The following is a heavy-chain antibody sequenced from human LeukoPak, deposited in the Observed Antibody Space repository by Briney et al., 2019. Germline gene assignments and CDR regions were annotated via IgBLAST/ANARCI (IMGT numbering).Heavy chain of an antibody. V-gene: IGHV1-18*01. D-gene: IGHD3-22*01. CDR2: ISAYNGNI. Sequence: ASVRVSCKASGYTFTDYYYIHWVRQAPGQGLEWMGWISAYNGNINYAQNLQGRVTMTTDTSTSTAYMELRSLRSDDTAMYYCARSLYHDSSGYHLYWGQGTLVTVSS. J-gene: IGHJ1*01. CDR3: ARSLYHDSSGYHLY. CDR1: GYTFTDYYY.